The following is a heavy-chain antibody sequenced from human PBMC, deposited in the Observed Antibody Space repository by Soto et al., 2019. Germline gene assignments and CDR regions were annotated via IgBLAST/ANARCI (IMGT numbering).Heavy chain of an antibody. CDR2: IYHSGST. J-gene: IGHJ4*02. CDR3: VRDRWYSSSWYSGSSGWYVFDY. CDR1: GGPISSSNW. D-gene: IGHD6-13*01. Sequence: SETLSLTCAVSGGPISSSNWWSWVRQPPGKGLEWIGEIYHSGSTNYNPSLKSRVTISVDKSKNQFSLKLSSVTAADTAVYYCVRDRWYSSSWYSGSSGWYVFDYWGQGTLVTVSS. V-gene: IGHV4-4*02.